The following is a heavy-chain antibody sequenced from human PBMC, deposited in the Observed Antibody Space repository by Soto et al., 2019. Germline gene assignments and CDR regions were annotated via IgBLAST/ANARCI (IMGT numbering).Heavy chain of an antibody. D-gene: IGHD2-21*01. V-gene: IGHV1-69*13. CDR1: GGDFSNFA. CDR3: AICPRRWCRFDY. Sequence: SVKVSCKASGGDFSNFAISWVRQAPGQGLEWVGGIFPLLATATYTQKLHGRVAITADGSTTTVYMELSSLRSDDTAVYYCAICPRRWCRFDYWGQGTLVTVSS. J-gene: IGHJ4*02. CDR2: IFPLLATA.